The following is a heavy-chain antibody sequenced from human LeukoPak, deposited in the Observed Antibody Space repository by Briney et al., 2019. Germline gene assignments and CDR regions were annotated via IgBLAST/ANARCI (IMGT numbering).Heavy chain of an antibody. CDR1: GYSFADSW. Sequence: GESLKISCKGSGYSFADSWVAWVRQMPGKGLEWMAIIYPGDSDTRYSPSFEGQVTISADKSISTAYLQWSSLKASDTAMYYCARRTTLGGVNDHWGQGTLVTVSS. J-gene: IGHJ4*02. D-gene: IGHD3-16*01. CDR3: ARRTTLGGVNDH. V-gene: IGHV5-51*01. CDR2: IYPGDSDT.